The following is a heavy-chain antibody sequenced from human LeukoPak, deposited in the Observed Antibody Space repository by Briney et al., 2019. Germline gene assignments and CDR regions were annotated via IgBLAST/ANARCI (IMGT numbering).Heavy chain of an antibody. J-gene: IGHJ5*02. CDR3: ARVAVEMASWFDP. V-gene: IGHV1-2*02. D-gene: IGHD5-24*01. CDR2: INPNSGAT. CDR1: GYTFTGYY. Sequence: GASVKVSCKASGYTFTGYYMHWVRRAPGQGLEWMGWINPNSGATNYAQKFQGRVTMTRDTSISTAYMDLSSLTSDDTAVYYCARVAVEMASWFDPWGQGTLVTVSS.